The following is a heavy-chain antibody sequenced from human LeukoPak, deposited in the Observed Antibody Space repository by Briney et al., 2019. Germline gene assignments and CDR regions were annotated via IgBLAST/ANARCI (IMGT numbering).Heavy chain of an antibody. V-gene: IGHV4-38-2*02. CDR2: IFHSGTT. D-gene: IGHD1-26*01. Sequence: SETLSLTCTVSGYSISGGYYWGWIRQPPGKGLEWIGYIFHSGTTYYNSSLKSRVTISVDTSKNQFSLKLSSVTAADTAVYYCARRSGWELSNYSDYWGPGTLVTVSS. J-gene: IGHJ4*02. CDR1: GYSISGGYY. CDR3: ARRSGWELSNYSDY.